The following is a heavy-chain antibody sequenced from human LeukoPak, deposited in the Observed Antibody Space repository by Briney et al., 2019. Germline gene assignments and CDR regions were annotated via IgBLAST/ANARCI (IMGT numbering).Heavy chain of an antibody. CDR2: LHHRGST. V-gene: IGHV4-38-2*02. D-gene: IGHD6-13*01. J-gene: IGHJ4*02. CDR1: GYSISDGYY. Sequence: SETLSLTRTVSGYSISDGYYWGWIRQPPGKGLEWIGSLHHRGSTYYNPSLKSRVTTSVDTPKNQIFLKLSSVTAADTAVYYCTRDGYLIAGSRFDDWGQGTLVTVTS. CDR3: TRDGYLIAGSRFDD.